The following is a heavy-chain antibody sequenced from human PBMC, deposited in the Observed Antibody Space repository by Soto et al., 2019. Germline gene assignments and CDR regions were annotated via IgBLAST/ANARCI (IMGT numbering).Heavy chain of an antibody. D-gene: IGHD3-9*01. CDR3: ATASSPYFDLLAALDP. V-gene: IGHV4-61*01. CDR1: GHSVSRGSYY. CDR2: IYYSGTT. J-gene: IGHJ5*02. Sequence: QVQLQESGPGLVKPSDTLSLTCTVSGHSVSRGSYYWSWIRQPPGKGLEWIGYIYYSGTTKYNPSLRSRVTRSVDTPKNQFSLKLTSVTAADTAVYYCATASSPYFDLLAALDPWGQGTLVTVSS.